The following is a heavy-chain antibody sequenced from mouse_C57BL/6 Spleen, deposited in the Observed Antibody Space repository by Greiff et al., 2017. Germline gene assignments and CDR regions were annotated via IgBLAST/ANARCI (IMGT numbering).Heavy chain of an antibody. Sequence: QVQLQQPGAELVMPGASVKLSCKASGYPFTSYWMHWVKQRPGQGLEWIGELDPSDSYPNYNQQFKGKSTLTVDKSSSTAYMQLSSLTSEDSAVYYCARSAYYSNDYYAMDYWGQGTSVTVSS. V-gene: IGHV1-69*01. CDR3: ARSAYYSNDYYAMDY. CDR2: LDPSDSYP. D-gene: IGHD2-5*01. J-gene: IGHJ4*01. CDR1: GYPFTSYW.